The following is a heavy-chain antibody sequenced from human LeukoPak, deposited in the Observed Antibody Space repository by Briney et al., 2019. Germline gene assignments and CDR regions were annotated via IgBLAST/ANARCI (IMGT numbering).Heavy chain of an antibody. V-gene: IGHV3-49*03. D-gene: IGHD5-18*01. Sequence: PGRSLRPSCTGSGFTFGDYYINWLRQAPGKGPEWVGFIRSQGHGGTTEYAASVKGRFTISRDDSKSIAYLQMNSLKTDDTALYYCSGHRHSFNWFDPWGQGTLVTVSS. CDR1: GFTFGDYY. J-gene: IGHJ5*02. CDR2: IRSQGHGGTT. CDR3: SGHRHSFNWFDP.